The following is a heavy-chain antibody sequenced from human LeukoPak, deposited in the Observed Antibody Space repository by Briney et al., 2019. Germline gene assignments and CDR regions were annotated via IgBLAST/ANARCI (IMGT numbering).Heavy chain of an antibody. CDR1: GSSISSYY. J-gene: IGHJ4*02. CDR2: FYYSGGT. CDR3: ARLGAVAGSYYFDY. D-gene: IGHD6-19*01. Sequence: PSETLSLTCTVSGSSISSYYWSWIRQPPGKGLEWIGYFYYSGGTNYNPSLKSRVTISVDTSKNQFSLKLSSVTAADTAVYYCARLGAVAGSYYFDYWGQGTLVTVSS. V-gene: IGHV4-59*01.